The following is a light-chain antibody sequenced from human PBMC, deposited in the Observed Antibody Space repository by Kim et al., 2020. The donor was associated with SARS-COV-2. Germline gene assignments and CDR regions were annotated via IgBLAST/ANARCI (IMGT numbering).Light chain of an antibody. V-gene: IGKV3-20*01. Sequence: SPGERATLSCRASQSVTSSNLAWYHQKPGQAPRLLIYGASIRATGIPDRFSGSGSGTDFTLTISRLEPEDFAVYYCQQYGSTSVTFGQGTKVDIK. J-gene: IGKJ1*01. CDR3: QQYGSTSVT. CDR2: GAS. CDR1: QSVTSSN.